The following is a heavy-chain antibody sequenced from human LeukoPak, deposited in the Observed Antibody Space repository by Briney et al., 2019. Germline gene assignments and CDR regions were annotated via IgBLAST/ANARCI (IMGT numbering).Heavy chain of an antibody. D-gene: IGHD4-17*01. Sequence: ASVKVSCKASGYTFTSYAMHWVRQAPGQRLEWMGWINAGNGNTKYSQEFQGRVAITRDTSASTAYMELSSLRSEDMAVYYCARALYGDYFPYFDYWGQGTLVTVSS. CDR2: INAGNGNT. CDR3: ARALYGDYFPYFDY. V-gene: IGHV1-3*03. J-gene: IGHJ4*02. CDR1: GYTFTSYA.